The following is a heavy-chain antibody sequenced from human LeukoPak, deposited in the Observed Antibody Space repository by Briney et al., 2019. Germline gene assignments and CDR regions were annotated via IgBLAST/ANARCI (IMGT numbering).Heavy chain of an antibody. V-gene: IGHV1-18*01. J-gene: IGHJ6*02. Sequence: ASVKVSCKASGYTFSSYGISWVRQAPGQGLEWMGWISAYNGNTNYAQKFQGRVTMTRDTSISTAYMELSRLRSDDTAVYYCARDAPRTIYGMDVWGQGTTVTVSS. CDR1: GYTFSSYG. CDR3: ARDAPRTIYGMDV. CDR2: ISAYNGNT. D-gene: IGHD1-14*01.